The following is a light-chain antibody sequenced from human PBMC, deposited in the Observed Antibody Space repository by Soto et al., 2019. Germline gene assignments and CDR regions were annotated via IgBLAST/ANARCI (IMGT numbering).Light chain of an antibody. Sequence: QSALTQPHSVSGAPGQTVTISCAGSSSNIGAPYDVHWYQHLPGTAPKLLIYGGNNRPSGVPDRFSGSRSGTSASLDITGLQAEDEAAYLCQSYDMRLNYYVFVTGTKFTVL. J-gene: IGLJ1*01. V-gene: IGLV1-40*01. CDR2: GGN. CDR3: QSYDMRLNYYV. CDR1: SSNIGAPYD.